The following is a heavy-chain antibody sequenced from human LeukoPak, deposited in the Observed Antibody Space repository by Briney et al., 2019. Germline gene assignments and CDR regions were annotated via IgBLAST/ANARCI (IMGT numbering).Heavy chain of an antibody. CDR3: AKGGSSWYPHAFDI. V-gene: IGHV3-23*01. D-gene: IGHD6-13*01. CDR1: GFTFSINA. Sequence: GGSLRLSCAASGFTFSINAMSWVRQAPGKGLEWVSAISGSGGSTYYADSVKGRFTISRDNSKNTVYLQMNGLRGEDMAIYYCAKGGSSWYPHAFDIWGQGTMVTVSS. CDR2: ISGSGGST. J-gene: IGHJ3*02.